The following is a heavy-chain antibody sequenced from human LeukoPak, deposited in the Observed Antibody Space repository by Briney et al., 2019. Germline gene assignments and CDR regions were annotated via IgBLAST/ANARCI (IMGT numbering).Heavy chain of an antibody. V-gene: IGHV4-59*08. J-gene: IGHJ4*02. Sequence: SETLSLTCTVSGGSISSYYWSWIRQPPGKGLEWIGYIYYSGSTKYNPSLKSRVTISVDTSKNQFSLKLSSVTAADTAVYYCARRYYGSGIDYWGQGTLVTVSS. CDR2: IYYSGST. CDR1: GGSISSYY. CDR3: ARRYYGSGIDY. D-gene: IGHD3-10*01.